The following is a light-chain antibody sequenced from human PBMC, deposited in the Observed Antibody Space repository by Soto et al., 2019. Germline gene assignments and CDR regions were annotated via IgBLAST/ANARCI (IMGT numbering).Light chain of an antibody. CDR2: AAS. Sequence: DIQMTQSPSSLSASVGDRVTITCRASQYISSWLAWYQKKPGKAPKLLIYAASNLQRGVPSRFSGSGSGTDFTLTISSLQPEDFASYYCQQANSFPPTFGGGTKVDIK. J-gene: IGKJ4*01. CDR1: QYISSW. V-gene: IGKV1-12*01. CDR3: QQANSFPPT.